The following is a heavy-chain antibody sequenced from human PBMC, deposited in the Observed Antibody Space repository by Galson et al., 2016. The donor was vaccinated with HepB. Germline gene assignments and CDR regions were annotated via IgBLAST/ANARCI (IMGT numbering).Heavy chain of an antibody. CDR1: GSTFSSYS. CDR3: ARVDYTDEGINV. J-gene: IGHJ6*02. CDR2: ISSSSSYI. D-gene: IGHD4-11*01. V-gene: IGHV3-21*01. Sequence: SLRLSCAASGSTFSSYSMNWVRQAPGKGLEWVSSISSSSSYIYYADSVKGRFTISRDNAKNSLYLQMNSLRAEDTALYYCARVDYTDEGINVWGQGTTVTVSS.